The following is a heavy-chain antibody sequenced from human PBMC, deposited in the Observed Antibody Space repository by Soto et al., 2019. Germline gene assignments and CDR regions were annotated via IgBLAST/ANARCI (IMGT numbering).Heavy chain of an antibody. CDR3: ARGMVRGVYYFDY. V-gene: IGHV4-59*01. Sequence: KPSETLSLTCTVSGGSISSYYWSWIRQPPGKGLEWIGYIYYSGSTNYNPSLKSRVTISVDTSKNQFSLKLSSVTAADTAVYYCARGMVRGVYYFDYWGQGTLVTVSS. D-gene: IGHD3-10*01. CDR2: IYYSGST. J-gene: IGHJ4*02. CDR1: GGSISSYY.